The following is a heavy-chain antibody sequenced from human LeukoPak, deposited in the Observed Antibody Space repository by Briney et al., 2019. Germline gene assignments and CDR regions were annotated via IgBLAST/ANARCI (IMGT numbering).Heavy chain of an antibody. J-gene: IGHJ3*02. Sequence: GRSLRLSCAASGFTFDDYAMHWVRQAPGKGLEWVSGITWNSDNIEYADSVKGRFTISRDNAKNSLYLQMNSLRAEDTAVYYCARSVGAGGAFDIWGQGTMVTVSS. CDR2: ITWNSDNI. V-gene: IGHV3-9*01. D-gene: IGHD3-10*01. CDR3: ARSVGAGGAFDI. CDR1: GFTFDDYA.